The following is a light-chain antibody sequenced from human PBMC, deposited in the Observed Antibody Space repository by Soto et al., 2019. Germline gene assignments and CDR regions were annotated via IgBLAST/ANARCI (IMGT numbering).Light chain of an antibody. CDR2: GAS. J-gene: IGKJ1*01. V-gene: IGKV3-15*01. CDR1: QSISSK. CDR3: QQGYSTAWT. Sequence: EIVMTQSPATLSVSPGERATLSCRASQSISSKLAWFQEKPGQAPRLLFYGASTRATGVPARFSGSGSGTEFTLTISSLQPEDFATYYCQQGYSTAWTFGQGTKVEMK.